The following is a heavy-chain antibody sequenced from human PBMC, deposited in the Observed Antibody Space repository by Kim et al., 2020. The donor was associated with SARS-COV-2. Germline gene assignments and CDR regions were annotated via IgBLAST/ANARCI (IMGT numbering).Heavy chain of an antibody. Sequence: SETLSLTCAVYGGSFSGYYWSWIRQPPGKGLEWIGEINHSGSTNYNPSLKSRVTISVDTSKNQFSLKLSSVTAADTAVYYCARSLGGWYPHWGQGTLVTV. D-gene: IGHD6-19*01. CDR1: GGSFSGYY. V-gene: IGHV4-34*01. CDR3: ARSLGGWYPH. J-gene: IGHJ1*01. CDR2: INHSGST.